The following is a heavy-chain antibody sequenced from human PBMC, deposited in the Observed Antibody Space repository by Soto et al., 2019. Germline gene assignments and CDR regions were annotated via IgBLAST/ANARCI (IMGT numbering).Heavy chain of an antibody. CDR1: GGSISSVSDY. Sequence: SETLSLTCSVSGGSISSVSDYWGWIRQPPGKGLEWIGSIYYSGSAYYSPSLKSRVTMSVDTSKNQLSLELRSVTAADTAVYYCARLHCNSPNCVPLDPWGQRNLVTVSS. V-gene: IGHV4-39*01. CDR3: ARLHCNSPNCVPLDP. CDR2: IYYSGSA. J-gene: IGHJ5*02. D-gene: IGHD2-2*01.